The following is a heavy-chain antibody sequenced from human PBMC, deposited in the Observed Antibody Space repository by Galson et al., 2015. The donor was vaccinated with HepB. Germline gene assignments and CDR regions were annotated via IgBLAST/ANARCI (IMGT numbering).Heavy chain of an antibody. CDR2: IWYGGSNK. Sequence: SLRLSCAASGFTFSSYGMHWVRQAPGKGLEWVAVIWYGGSNKYYADSVKGRFTISRDNSKNTLYLQMNSLRAEDTAVYYCARDRIVVVITHAGSRGMDVWGQGTTVTVSS. D-gene: IGHD3-22*01. CDR3: ARDRIVVVITHAGSRGMDV. J-gene: IGHJ6*02. CDR1: GFTFSSYG. V-gene: IGHV3-33*01.